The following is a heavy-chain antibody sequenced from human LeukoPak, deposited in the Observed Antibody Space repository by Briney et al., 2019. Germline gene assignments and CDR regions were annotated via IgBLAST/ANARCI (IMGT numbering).Heavy chain of an antibody. CDR3: AKDRPNYYGSNGHYYRRDGDY. CDR2: FTSSGDGT. D-gene: IGHD3-22*01. Sequence: GGSLRLSCAASGFTFSIYAMSWVRQAPGKGLQWVSSFTSSGDGTYYADSVKGRFTISRDNSENMLYLQMNSLRVEDTAVYFCAKDRPNYYGSNGHYYRRDGDYWGQGTLVTASS. V-gene: IGHV3-23*01. J-gene: IGHJ4*02. CDR1: GFTFSIYA.